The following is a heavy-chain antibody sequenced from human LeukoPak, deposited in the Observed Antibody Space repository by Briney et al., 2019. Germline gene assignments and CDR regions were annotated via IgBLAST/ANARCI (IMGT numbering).Heavy chain of an antibody. CDR3: ARDAFGDFSY. CDR1: GLSFGSYW. CDR2: IRKDGGDI. Sequence: GGSLTLSCAASGLSFGSYWMDWVRQAPGKGLEWVANIRKDGGDIHYLDSVKGRFTISRDNAKNSLYLQMKRPRAEDTAVYYCARDAFGDFSYWGQGILVTVSS. J-gene: IGHJ4*02. V-gene: IGHV3-7*01. D-gene: IGHD3-10*01.